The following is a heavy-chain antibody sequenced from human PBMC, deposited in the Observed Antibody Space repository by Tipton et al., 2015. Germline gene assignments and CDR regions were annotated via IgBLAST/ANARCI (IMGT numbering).Heavy chain of an antibody. Sequence: TLSLTCNVFGGSISRSDYYWGWIRQPPGKGLEWIGNMFYSGSAYYNPALNSRVTISVDTSENQFSLRLSSVTAADTAVYYCAREVGDYGDLNWYFDLWGRGTLVTVSS. CDR1: GGSISRSDYY. CDR3: AREVGDYGDLNWYFDL. V-gene: IGHV4-39*02. CDR2: MFYSGSA. J-gene: IGHJ2*01. D-gene: IGHD4-17*01.